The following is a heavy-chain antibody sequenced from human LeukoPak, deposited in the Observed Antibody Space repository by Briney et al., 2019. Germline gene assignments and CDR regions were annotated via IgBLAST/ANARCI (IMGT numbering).Heavy chain of an antibody. J-gene: IGHJ4*02. CDR1: GGSISSYY. D-gene: IGHD5-12*01. Sequence: SETLSLTCTVPGGSISSYYWNWIRQPPGKGLEWIGYIFYSGSTNYNPSLRSRVTISVDTSKNQFSLKLSSVTAADTAVYYCAREGNSGYDVIDYWGQGTLVTVSS. V-gene: IGHV4-59*01. CDR3: AREGNSGYDVIDY. CDR2: IFYSGST.